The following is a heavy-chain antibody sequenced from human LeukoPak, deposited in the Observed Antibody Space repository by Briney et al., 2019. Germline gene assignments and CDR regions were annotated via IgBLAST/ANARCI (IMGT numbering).Heavy chain of an antibody. J-gene: IGHJ4*02. CDR3: AKDGPYYDSSGSIY. Sequence: GGSLRLSCAVSGFTFGSSGMSWVRQAPGKGLEWVSAISGSGGSTYYADSVKGRFTISRDNSKNTLYLQMNSLRAEDTAVYYCAKDGPYYDSSGSIYWGQGTLVTVSS. D-gene: IGHD3-22*01. V-gene: IGHV3-23*01. CDR2: ISGSGGST. CDR1: GFTFGSSG.